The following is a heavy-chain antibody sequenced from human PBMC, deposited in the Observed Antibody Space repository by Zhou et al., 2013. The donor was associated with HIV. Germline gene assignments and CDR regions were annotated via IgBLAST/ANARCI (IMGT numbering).Heavy chain of an antibody. CDR2: LNPNTGGT. J-gene: IGHJ4*02. V-gene: IGHV1-2*02. D-gene: IGHD1-26*01. CDR1: GDTLRGYS. CDR3: AKDIKWGSYLGIDLDS. Sequence: QVQLVQSGSSVKKPGSSVRVSCTASGDTLRGYSVTWVRQAPGQGLEWMGWLNPNTGGTRYAQNFQGRVTMTRDTSITTVYMELNSLRSDDTAVYYCAKDIKWGSYLGIDLDSWGQGTLVTVSP.